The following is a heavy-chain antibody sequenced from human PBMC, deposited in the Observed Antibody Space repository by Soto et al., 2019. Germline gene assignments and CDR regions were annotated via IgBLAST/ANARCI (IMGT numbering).Heavy chain of an antibody. V-gene: IGHV3-23*01. CDR1: GFTFSSYA. D-gene: IGHD1-26*01. CDR3: AKLGARELPPGIDY. CDR2: ISGSGGST. J-gene: IGHJ4*02. Sequence: LRLSCAASGFTFSSYAMSWVRQAPGKGLEWVSAISGSGGSTYYADSVKGRFTISRDNSKNTLYLQMNSLRAEDTAVYYCAKLGARELPPGIDYWGQGTLVTVSS.